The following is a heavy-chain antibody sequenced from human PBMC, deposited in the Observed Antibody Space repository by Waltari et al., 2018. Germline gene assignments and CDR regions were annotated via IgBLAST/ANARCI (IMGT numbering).Heavy chain of an antibody. CDR3: ARRGIVVPAASNWFDP. CDR1: GGSFSGYY. D-gene: IGHD2-2*01. CDR2: LNHSGST. J-gene: IGHJ5*02. Sequence: QVQLQQWGAGLLKPSETLSLTCAVYGGSFSGYYWSWIRQPPGKGLEWIGELNHSGSTNYNPSLKSRVTISVDTSKNQFSLKLSSVTAADTAVYYCARRGIVVPAASNWFDPWGQGTLVTVSS. V-gene: IGHV4-34*01.